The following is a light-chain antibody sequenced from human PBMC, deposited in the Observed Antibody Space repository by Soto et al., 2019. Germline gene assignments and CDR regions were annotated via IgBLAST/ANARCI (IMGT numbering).Light chain of an antibody. V-gene: IGLV1-40*01. J-gene: IGLJ2*01. CDR1: SSNIGAGYD. Sequence: QSVLTQPPSVSGAPGQRVTISFTWSSSNIGAGYDVHWYQQLPGTAPKLLIYGNSNRPSGVPDRFSGSKSGTSASLAITGLQAEDEADYYCQSYDSSLSGVVFGGGTKVTVL. CDR2: GNS. CDR3: QSYDSSLSGVV.